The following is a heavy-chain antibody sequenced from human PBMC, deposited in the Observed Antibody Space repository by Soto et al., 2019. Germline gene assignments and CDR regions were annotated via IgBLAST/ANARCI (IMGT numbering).Heavy chain of an antibody. CDR3: AREKGGAALKGSGMDV. CDR1: GGSIGSRDYY. CDR2: IYYNGNT. D-gene: IGHD2-8*01. Sequence: QVQMRQSGPGLVKPSQTLSLKCSVSGGSIGSRDYYWSWIRQHPEKGLEWIGSIYYNGNTDYNPSLRGRPTISLDASINEFSLKLTSVTAADTAVYYCAREKGGAALKGSGMDVWGQGTTVTVS. V-gene: IGHV4-31*02. J-gene: IGHJ6*02.